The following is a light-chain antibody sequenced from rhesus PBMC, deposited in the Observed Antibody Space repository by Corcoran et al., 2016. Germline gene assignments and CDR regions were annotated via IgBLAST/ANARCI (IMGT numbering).Light chain of an antibody. CDR3: LQYSSSPYS. J-gene: IGKJ2*01. CDR2: KAS. V-gene: IGKV1-22*01. Sequence: DIQMTQSPSSLSASVGDKVTITCRASQGISSWLAWYQQKPGKAPKHLIYKASSLQSGVPSRFSGIGSGTDFTLTISSLQPEEFATYYCLQYSSSPYSFGQGTKVEIK. CDR1: QGISSW.